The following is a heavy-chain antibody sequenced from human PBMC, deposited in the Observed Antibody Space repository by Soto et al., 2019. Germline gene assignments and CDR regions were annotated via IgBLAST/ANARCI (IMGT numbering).Heavy chain of an antibody. Sequence: SVKVSCKASGGTFSSYAISWVRQAPGQGLEWMGGIIPIFGTANYAQKFQGRATITADKSTSTAYMELGSLRSEDTAVYYCARDYNWNLDYYYYGMDVWGQGTTVTVSS. V-gene: IGHV1-69*06. CDR2: IIPIFGTA. J-gene: IGHJ6*02. D-gene: IGHD1-7*01. CDR3: ARDYNWNLDYYYYGMDV. CDR1: GGTFSSYA.